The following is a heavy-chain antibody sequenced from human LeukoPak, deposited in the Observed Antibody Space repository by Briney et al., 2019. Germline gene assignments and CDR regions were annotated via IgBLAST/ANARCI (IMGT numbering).Heavy chain of an antibody. CDR2: ISSSSSTI. V-gene: IGHV3-48*01. CDR3: ARDDQGVLYSSGWKNYYYYMDV. CDR1: GFTFSSYS. J-gene: IGHJ6*03. Sequence: PGGSLRLSCAASGFTFSSYSMNWVRQAPGKGLEWVSYISSSSSTIYYADSVKGRFTISRDNAKNSLYLQMNSLRAEDTAVYYCARDDQGVLYSSGWKNYYYYMDVWGKGTTVTVSS. D-gene: IGHD6-19*01.